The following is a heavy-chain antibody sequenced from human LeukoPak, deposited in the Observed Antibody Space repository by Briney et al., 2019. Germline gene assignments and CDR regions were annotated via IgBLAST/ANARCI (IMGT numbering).Heavy chain of an antibody. CDR1: GFTFSSYA. Sequence: GGSLRLSCAASGFTFSSYAMHWVRQAPGKGLEWVAVISYDGSNKYYADSVKGRFTISRDNSKNTLYLQMNSRRAEDTATYYCAKDREYDISGDYNGWGQGTLVTVSS. D-gene: IGHD3-3*01. CDR3: AKDREYDISGDYNG. V-gene: IGHV3-30-3*01. CDR2: ISYDGSNK. J-gene: IGHJ4*02.